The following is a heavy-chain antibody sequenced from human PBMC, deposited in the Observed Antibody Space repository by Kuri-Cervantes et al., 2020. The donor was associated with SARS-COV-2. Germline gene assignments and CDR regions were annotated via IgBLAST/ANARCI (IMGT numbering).Heavy chain of an antibody. CDR3: AREQWLELDAFDI. V-gene: IGHV3-7*01. CDR1: GFSFSMYW. D-gene: IGHD6-19*01. J-gene: IGHJ3*02. CDR2: IKKDGSEK. Sequence: GGFLRLSCAASGFSFSMYWMSWVRQAPGKGLEWVANIKKDGSEKYYVDSVKGRFTISRDNAKNSLYLQMNSLRAEDTAVYYCAREQWLELDAFDIWGQGTMVTVSS.